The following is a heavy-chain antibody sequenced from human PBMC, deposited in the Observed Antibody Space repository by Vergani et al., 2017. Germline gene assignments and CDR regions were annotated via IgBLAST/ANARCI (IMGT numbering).Heavy chain of an antibody. CDR1: GYSFTSYW. CDR2: IDPSNSYT. Sequence: EVQLVQSGAEVKKPGESLRISCKGSGYSFTSYWISWVRQMPGKGLEWRGRIDPSNSYTNYSLSFQGHVTISADKSISTAYLQWSSLKAADTAMYYCARQKDGRRWFDPWGQGTLVTVSS. CDR3: ARQKDGRRWFDP. D-gene: IGHD2-15*01. J-gene: IGHJ5*02. V-gene: IGHV5-10-1*01.